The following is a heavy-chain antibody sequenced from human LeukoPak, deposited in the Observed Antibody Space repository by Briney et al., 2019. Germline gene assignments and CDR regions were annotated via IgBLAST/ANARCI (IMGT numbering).Heavy chain of an antibody. D-gene: IGHD3-10*01. CDR1: GFTFSSYG. J-gene: IGHJ6*03. CDR2: ISSSSSYI. Sequence: GGSLRLSCAASGFTFSSYGMHWVRQAPGKGLEWVPSISSSSSYIYYADSVKGRFTISRDNAKNSLYLQMNSLRAEDTAVYYCASKLGGSGSYYYMDVWGKGTTVTVSS. V-gene: IGHV3-21*01. CDR3: ASKLGGSGSYYYMDV.